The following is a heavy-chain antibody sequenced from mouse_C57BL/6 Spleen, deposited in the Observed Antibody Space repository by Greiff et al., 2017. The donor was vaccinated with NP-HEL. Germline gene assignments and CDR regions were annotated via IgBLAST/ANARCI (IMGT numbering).Heavy chain of an antibody. CDR3: ARRPYDGYYDYYAMDY. D-gene: IGHD2-3*01. CDR2: INPNNGGT. V-gene: IGHV1-26*01. Sequence: EVQLQQSGPELVKPGASVKISCKASGYTFTDYYMNWVKQSHGKSLEWIGDINPNNGGTSYNQKFKGKATLTVDKSSSTAYMELRSLTSEDSAGEYWARRPYDGYYDYYAMDYWGQGTSVTVSS. CDR1: GYTFTDYY. J-gene: IGHJ4*01.